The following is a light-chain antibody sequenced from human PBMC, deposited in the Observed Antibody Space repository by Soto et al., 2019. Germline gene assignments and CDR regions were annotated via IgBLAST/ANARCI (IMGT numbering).Light chain of an antibody. CDR2: GNT. J-gene: IGLJ3*02. CDR1: SSNIGAGYD. CDR3: QSYDSSRRGV. V-gene: IGLV1-40*01. Sequence: QSVLTQPPSVSGAPGQRVTISCTGSSSNIGAGYDVHWYQQLPGTAPKLLIYGNTNRPSGVPDRLSGSKSGTSASLAITGLQAEDEADYYCQSYDSSRRGVFGGGTKLTVL.